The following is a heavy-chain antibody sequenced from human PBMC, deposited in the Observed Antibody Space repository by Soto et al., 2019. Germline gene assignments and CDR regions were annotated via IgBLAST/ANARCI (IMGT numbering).Heavy chain of an antibody. D-gene: IGHD6-13*01. CDR3: ARDLAAAGPFDF. Sequence: QVQLVQSGAEVKKPGASVKVSCKASGYTFTNYAFSWVRQAPGQGLEWMGWISAYNGNTNYPQKLQGRVTMTTDTSTSTAYMELRSLRSDDTAVYYCARDLAAAGPFDFWGQGTLVTVSS. CDR1: GYTFTNYA. J-gene: IGHJ4*02. V-gene: IGHV1-18*01. CDR2: ISAYNGNT.